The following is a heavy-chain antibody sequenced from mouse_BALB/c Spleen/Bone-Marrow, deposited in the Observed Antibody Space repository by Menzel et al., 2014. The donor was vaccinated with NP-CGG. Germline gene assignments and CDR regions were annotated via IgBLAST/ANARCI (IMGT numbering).Heavy chain of an antibody. CDR1: GFPLTVYG. CDR3: AREGNYFDY. J-gene: IGHJ2*01. V-gene: IGHV2-6-7*01. Sequence: VKLVESGPGLVAPSQSLSITCTVSGFPLTVYGVNWVRQPPGKGLEWLGMIWGDGITDYNSALKSRLSISKDDSKSQVFLKMNSLQTDDTARYYCAREGNYFDYWGQGTTLTVSS. CDR2: IWGDGIT.